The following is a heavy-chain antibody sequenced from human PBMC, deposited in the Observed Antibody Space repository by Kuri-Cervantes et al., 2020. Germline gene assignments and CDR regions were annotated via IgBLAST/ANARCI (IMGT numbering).Heavy chain of an antibody. V-gene: IGHV4-59*01. CDR2: IYYSRST. Sequence: GSLRLSCTVSGGSIRSYYWNWIRQPPGRGLEWIGNIYYSRSTNYNPSLKSRVAISVDTSKNQFSLKLSSVTAADTAVYYCARDSLSCAFDIWGQGTMVTVSS. J-gene: IGHJ3*02. CDR3: ARDSLSCAFDI. CDR1: GGSIRSYY.